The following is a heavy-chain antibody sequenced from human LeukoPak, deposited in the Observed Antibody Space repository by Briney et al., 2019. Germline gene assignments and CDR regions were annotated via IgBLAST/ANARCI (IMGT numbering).Heavy chain of an antibody. D-gene: IGHD2-2*01. Sequence: PGGSLRLSCAASGFTFDDYAMHWVRQAPGKGLEWVSGISWNSGSIGYADSVKGRFTISRDNAKNSLHLQMNSRRAEDMALYYCAKDFRGSSTAFDIWGQGTMVTVSS. CDR1: GFTFDDYA. V-gene: IGHV3-9*03. CDR2: ISWNSGSI. J-gene: IGHJ3*02. CDR3: AKDFRGSSTAFDI.